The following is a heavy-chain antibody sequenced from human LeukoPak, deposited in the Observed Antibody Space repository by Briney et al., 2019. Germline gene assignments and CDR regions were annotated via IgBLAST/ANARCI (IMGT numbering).Heavy chain of an antibody. CDR1: GYSFINYG. CDR2: ISAYNGDT. V-gene: IGHV1-18*01. Sequence: GASVKVSCKASGYSFINYGICWVRQAPGQGLEWMAWISAYNGDTNYAQKFQGRVTMTTDTSTSTAYMELRSLRSDDTALYYCARDSELSIVGAQGNWLDPWGQGTLVIVSS. D-gene: IGHD1-26*01. J-gene: IGHJ5*02. CDR3: ARDSELSIVGAQGNWLDP.